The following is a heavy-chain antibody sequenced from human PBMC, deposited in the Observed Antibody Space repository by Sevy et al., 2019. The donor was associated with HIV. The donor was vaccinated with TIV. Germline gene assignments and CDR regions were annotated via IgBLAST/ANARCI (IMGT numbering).Heavy chain of an antibody. CDR1: GFTFSTYA. J-gene: IGHJ2*01. CDR2: ISNSGNDI. V-gene: IGHV3-23*01. D-gene: IGHD2-8*02. CDR3: AKDGAPYCTGGICFPYWYFDL. Sequence: GGCLRLYCAASGFTFSTYAMGWVRQAPGKGLECVSGISNSGNDIYYAGSVEGRFTISRDNSKSTLFLEMNNLRAEDTAVHYCAKDGAPYCTGGICFPYWYFDLWGRGALVTVSS.